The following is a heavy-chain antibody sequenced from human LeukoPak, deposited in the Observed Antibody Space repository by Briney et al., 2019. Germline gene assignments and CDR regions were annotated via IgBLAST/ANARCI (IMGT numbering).Heavy chain of an antibody. V-gene: IGHV1-18*01. CDR2: ISAYNGNT. CDR3: ARDLKMGYSSGRYSWGTGSSN. D-gene: IGHD6-19*01. CDR1: GYTFTSYG. J-gene: IGHJ4*02. Sequence: ASVKVSCKASGYTFTSYGISWVRQAPGQGLEWMGWISAYNGNTNYAQKLQGRVTMTTDTSTSTAYMELRSLRSDDTAVYYCARDLKMGYSSGRYSWGTGSSNWGQGTLVTVSS.